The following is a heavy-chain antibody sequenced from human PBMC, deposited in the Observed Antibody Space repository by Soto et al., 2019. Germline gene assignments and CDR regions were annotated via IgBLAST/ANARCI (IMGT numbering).Heavy chain of an antibody. Sequence: LGGSLRLSCAASGFTFSSYAMSWVRQAPGKGLEWVSAISGSGGSTYYADSVKGRFTISRDNSKNTLYLQMNSLRAEDTAVYYCAKDPLKRKVDTAMVTPFDYWGQGTLVTVSS. CDR1: GFTFSSYA. CDR2: ISGSGGST. J-gene: IGHJ4*02. V-gene: IGHV3-23*01. D-gene: IGHD5-18*01. CDR3: AKDPLKRKVDTAMVTPFDY.